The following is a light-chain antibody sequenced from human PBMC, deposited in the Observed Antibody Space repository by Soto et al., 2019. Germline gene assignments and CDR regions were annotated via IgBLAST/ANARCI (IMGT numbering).Light chain of an antibody. CDR1: QSVSSY. CDR3: QQRSNWPWT. Sequence: EIVFTQSPATLSLSPGERATLSCWASQSVSSYLAWYQHKPGQAPRLLIYDASNRATGIPARFSGSGSGTDLTLTISSLEPEDFAVYYCQQRSNWPWTFGQGTKV. J-gene: IGKJ1*01. CDR2: DAS. V-gene: IGKV3-11*01.